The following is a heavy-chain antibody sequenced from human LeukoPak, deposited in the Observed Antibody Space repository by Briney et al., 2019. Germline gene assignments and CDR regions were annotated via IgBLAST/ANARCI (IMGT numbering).Heavy chain of an antibody. CDR3: ARVLPSISSGWYEFGYYFDY. CDR1: GYTFTSYG. CDR2: ISAYNGNT. J-gene: IGHJ4*02. Sequence: ASVKVSCKASGYTFTSYGISWVRQAPGQGLEWMGWISAYNGNTNYAQKLQGRVTMTTDTSTSTAYMELRSLRSDDTAVYYCARVLPSISSGWYEFGYYFDYWGQGTLVTVSS. D-gene: IGHD6-19*01. V-gene: IGHV1-18*01.